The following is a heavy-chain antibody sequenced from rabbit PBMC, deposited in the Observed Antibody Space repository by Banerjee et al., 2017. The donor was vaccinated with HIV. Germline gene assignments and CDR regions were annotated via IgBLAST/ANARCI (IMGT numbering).Heavy chain of an antibody. CDR1: GFSFSSYG. CDR2: INTVSVYT. D-gene: IGHD2-1*01. V-gene: IGHV1S40*01. CDR3: ARGWITMTMNL. Sequence: QSLEESGGDLVKPGASLTLTCTASGFSFSSYGVTWVRQAPGKGLEWIGYINTVSVYTDYASWAKGRFTISKTSSTTVTLQMTSLTAADTATYFCARGWITMTMNLWGPGTLVTVS. J-gene: IGHJ4*01.